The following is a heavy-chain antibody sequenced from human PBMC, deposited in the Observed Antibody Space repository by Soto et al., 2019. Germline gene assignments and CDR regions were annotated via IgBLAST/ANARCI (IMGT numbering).Heavy chain of an antibody. J-gene: IGHJ6*02. CDR3: ARDLWGYCGTDCYPLDV. CDR2: MYNTGST. D-gene: IGHD2-21*02. CDR1: GGSISGYY. V-gene: IGHV4-59*01. Sequence: SETLSLTFTVSGGSISGYYWSWIRQPPGKGLEWIGYMYNTGSTVYNPSFKSRVTISVDTSKSQFSLRLNSVTAADTAVYYCARDLWGYCGTDCYPLDVWGQGTTVTVSS.